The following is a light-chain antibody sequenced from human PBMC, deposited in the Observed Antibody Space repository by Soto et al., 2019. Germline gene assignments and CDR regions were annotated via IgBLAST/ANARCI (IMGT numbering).Light chain of an antibody. CDR2: AAS. CDR1: QSISSY. V-gene: IGKV1-39*01. CDR3: EQGYSTPWT. Sequence: DVQRSQCVSSLFVAVSYRANNTCKASQSISSYLHWYQQKPGKAPKLLIYAASNLQSGVPSRFSASGSGTDFTLTLNSLQPEDLATYSCEQGYSTPWTFGQGTKVDIK. J-gene: IGKJ1*01.